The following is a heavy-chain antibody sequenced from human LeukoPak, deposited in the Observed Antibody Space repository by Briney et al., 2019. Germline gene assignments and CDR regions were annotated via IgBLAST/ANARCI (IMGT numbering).Heavy chain of an antibody. V-gene: IGHV4-39*07. CDR3: ASSTWRSNGMDV. J-gene: IGHJ6*02. CDR1: GGSISSSSYY. D-gene: IGHD2-2*01. CDR2: IYHSGST. Sequence: PSETLSLTCTVSGGSISSSSYYWGWIRQPPGKGLEWIGEIYHSGSTNYNPSLKSRVTISVDKSKNQFSLKLSSVTAADTAMYYCASSTWRSNGMDVWGQGTTVTVSS.